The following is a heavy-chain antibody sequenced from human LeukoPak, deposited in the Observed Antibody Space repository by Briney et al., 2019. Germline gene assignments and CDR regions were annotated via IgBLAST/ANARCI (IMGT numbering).Heavy chain of an antibody. D-gene: IGHD3-9*01. CDR3: ARSDYDILTGRPDY. Sequence: ASVKVSCKASGYTFTSYAMNWVRQAPGQELEWMGWINTNTGNPTYAQGFTGRFVFSLDTSVSTAYLQISSLKAEDTAVYYCARSDYDILTGRPDYWGQGTLVTVSS. CDR2: INTNTGNP. CDR1: GYTFTSYA. V-gene: IGHV7-4-1*02. J-gene: IGHJ4*02.